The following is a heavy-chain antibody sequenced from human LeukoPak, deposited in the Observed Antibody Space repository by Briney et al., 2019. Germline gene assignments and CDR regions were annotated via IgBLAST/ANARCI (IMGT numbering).Heavy chain of an antibody. CDR3: ARGNSAYSSSWFDY. D-gene: IGHD6-13*01. CDR1: GGSISSYY. V-gene: IGHV4-59*12. J-gene: IGHJ4*02. CDR2: IYYSGST. Sequence: PSETLSLTCTVSGGSISSYYWSWIRQPPGKGLEWIGYIYYSGSTNYNPSLKSRVTISVDTSKNQFSLKLSSVTAADTAVYYCARGNSAYSSSWFDYWGQGTLATVSS.